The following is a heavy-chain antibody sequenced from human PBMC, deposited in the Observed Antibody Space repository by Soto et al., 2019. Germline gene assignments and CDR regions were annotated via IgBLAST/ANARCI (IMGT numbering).Heavy chain of an antibody. CDR2: IYYSGST. V-gene: IGHV4-31*03. CDR3: ARVGASGYEGEGAFDI. D-gene: IGHD5-12*01. J-gene: IGHJ3*02. Sequence: QVQLQESGPGLVKPSQTLSLTCTVSGGSISSGGYYWSWIRQHPGKGLEWIGYIYYSGSTYYNPSLKSRVTISVDTSKNQFSLKLSSVTAADTAVYYCARVGASGYEGEGAFDIWGQGTMVTVSS. CDR1: GGSISSGGYY.